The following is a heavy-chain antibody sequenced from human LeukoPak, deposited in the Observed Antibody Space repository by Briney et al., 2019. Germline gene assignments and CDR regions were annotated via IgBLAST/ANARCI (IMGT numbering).Heavy chain of an antibody. CDR2: ISSSGSTI. Sequence: PGGSLRLSCAASGFTSSDYYMSCIRQAPGKGLEWVSYISSSGSTIYYADSVKGRFTISRDNAKNSLYLQMNSLRAEDTAVYYCARADYGGNSGWFDPWGQGTLVTVSS. CDR1: GFTSSDYY. V-gene: IGHV3-11*04. CDR3: ARADYGGNSGWFDP. J-gene: IGHJ5*02. D-gene: IGHD4-23*01.